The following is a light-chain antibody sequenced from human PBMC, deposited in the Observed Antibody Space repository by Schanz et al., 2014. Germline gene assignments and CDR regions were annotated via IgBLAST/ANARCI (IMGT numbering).Light chain of an antibody. J-gene: IGKJ1*01. CDR2: DAS. CDR1: QTISGW. Sequence: DIQMTQSPSTLSTSVGDRVTITCRASQTISGWLAWYQQKPGKAPKLLIYDASNLETGVPSRFSGSGSGTEFTLTISSLQPDDVATYYCQQYNSYSRTFGQGTKVEMK. CDR3: QQYNSYSRT. V-gene: IGKV1-5*01.